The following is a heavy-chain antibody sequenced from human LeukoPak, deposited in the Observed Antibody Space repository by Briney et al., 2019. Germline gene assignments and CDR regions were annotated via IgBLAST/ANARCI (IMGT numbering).Heavy chain of an antibody. CDR3: ARGVTARGFYYYMDI. CDR1: GYTFTGYY. D-gene: IGHD2-21*02. V-gene: IGHV1-2*02. CDR2: INPHSGGT. J-gene: IGHJ6*03. Sequence: GASVKVSCKASGYTFTGYYIQWVRQAPGQGLEWMGWINPHSGGTNYAQEFQGRVTMTRDTSISTAYMELSSLRPDDTPVYSCARGVTARGFYYYMDIWGNGTTVTISS.